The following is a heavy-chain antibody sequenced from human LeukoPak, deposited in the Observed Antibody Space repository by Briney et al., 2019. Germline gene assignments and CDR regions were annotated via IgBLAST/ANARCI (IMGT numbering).Heavy chain of an antibody. CDR3: SNSYDGKIVPFDN. D-gene: IGHD4-23*01. J-gene: IGHJ4*02. CDR2: IHTSGST. CDR1: DGSISHSF. Sequence: SETLSLTCTVPDGSISHSFWNWVRQPPGKGLEWIAYIHTSGSTNYNPAFKSRVTLSVDTSKSQFSLRLNSVTASDTAVYYCSNSYDGKIVPFDNWGQGTLVNVSS. V-gene: IGHV4-4*09.